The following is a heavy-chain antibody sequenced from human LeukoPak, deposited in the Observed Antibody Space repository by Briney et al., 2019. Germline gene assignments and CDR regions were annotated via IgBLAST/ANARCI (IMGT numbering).Heavy chain of an antibody. CDR3: ARDRLHYGEYEKTFDY. D-gene: IGHD4-17*01. V-gene: IGHV3-30*04. J-gene: IGHJ4*02. CDR2: ISSDGTIK. CDR1: GFIFSNYA. Sequence: GGSLRLSCAASGFIFSNYAMNWVRQAPGKGLEWVAVISSDGTIKYYADSVRGRFIISRDNSRNTLYLQMNSLRAEDTAVYYCARDRLHYGEYEKTFDYWGQGTLVTVSS.